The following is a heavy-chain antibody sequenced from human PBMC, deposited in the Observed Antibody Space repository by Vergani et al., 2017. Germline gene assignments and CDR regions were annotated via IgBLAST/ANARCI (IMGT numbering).Heavy chain of an antibody. D-gene: IGHD1-14*01. Sequence: QVQLVQSGAEVKKPGSSVRVSCKTSGGAFSIYAINWVRQAPGQGLEWMGAIIPNFSPARSAQKFQGRVTITADESTRTVYMELNSLRSDDSAVYYCARDRMGVRFRQPHYYGMDVWGQGTTVTVSS. V-gene: IGHV1-69*12. J-gene: IGHJ6*02. CDR2: IIPNFSPA. CDR3: ARDRMGVRFRQPHYYGMDV. CDR1: GGAFSIYA.